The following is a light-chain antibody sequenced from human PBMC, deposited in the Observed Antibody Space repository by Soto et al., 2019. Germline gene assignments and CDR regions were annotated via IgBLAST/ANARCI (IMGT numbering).Light chain of an antibody. CDR1: QTISSF. J-gene: IGKJ1*01. V-gene: IGKV1-5*03. CDR3: QHYNSYSEA. CDR2: KAS. Sequence: IQMPQSPSTLSGSVGDRVTITCRASQTISSFFAWYQQKPGKAPKLLIYKASTLKSGVPSRFSGSGSGTEFTLTISSLQPDDFATYYCQHYNSYSEAFGQGTKVDIK.